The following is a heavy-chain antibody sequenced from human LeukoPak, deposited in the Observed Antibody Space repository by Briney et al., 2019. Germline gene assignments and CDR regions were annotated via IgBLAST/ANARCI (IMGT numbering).Heavy chain of an antibody. J-gene: IGHJ4*02. CDR2: INWNGCST. Sequence: GGSLRLSCAASGFTFYDYGMSWVRQAPGKGLEWVAGINWNGCSTDYADSVKGRFTISRDNAKNSLYLQMNSLRAEDTALYSCARDDRAEGEYYFDYWGQGTLVTVSS. V-gene: IGHV3-20*04. CDR3: ARDDRAEGEYYFDY. CDR1: GFTFYDYG. D-gene: IGHD3-16*01.